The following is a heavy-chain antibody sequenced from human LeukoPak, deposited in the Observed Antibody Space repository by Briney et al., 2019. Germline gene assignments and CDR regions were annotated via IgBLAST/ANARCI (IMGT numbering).Heavy chain of an antibody. V-gene: IGHV1-2*02. CDR3: ARGKLGIDRAFDI. Sequence: ASVKVSCKASGYTFTGYYMHWVRQAPGQGLEWMGWINPNSGGTNYAQKFQGRVTMTRDTSISTAYMELSRLRSDDTAVYYCARGKLGIDRAFDIWGQGTMVTVSS. CDR1: GYTFTGYY. J-gene: IGHJ3*02. D-gene: IGHD7-27*01. CDR2: INPNSGGT.